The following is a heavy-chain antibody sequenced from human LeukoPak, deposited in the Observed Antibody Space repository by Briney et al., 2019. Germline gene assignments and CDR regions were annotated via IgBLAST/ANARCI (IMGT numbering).Heavy chain of an antibody. V-gene: IGHV1-69*01. CDR2: IIPIFGTA. CDR3: ARDLRRRITILGHAFDI. D-gene: IGHD3-3*01. J-gene: IGHJ3*02. CDR1: GGTFSSYA. Sequence: PGSSVKVSCKASGGTFSSYAISWVRQAPGQGLEWMGGIIPIFGTANYAQKFQGRVTITADESTTTAYMELSSLRSEDTAVYYCARDLRRRITILGHAFDIWGQGTMVTVSS.